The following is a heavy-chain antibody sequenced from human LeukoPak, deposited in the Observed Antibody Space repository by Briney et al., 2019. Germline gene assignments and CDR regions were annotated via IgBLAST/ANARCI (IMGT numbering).Heavy chain of an antibody. V-gene: IGHV3-30-3*01. J-gene: IGHJ4*02. CDR2: ISYDGSNK. D-gene: IGHD6-6*01. CDR1: GFTFSSYA. CDR3: TRDRGGGTAARPYFDY. Sequence: GGSLRLSCAASGFTFSSYAMHWVRQAPGKGLEWVAVISYDGSNKYYADSVKGRFTISRDNSRNILYLQMDSLRAEDTALYYCTRDRGGGTAARPYFDYWDQGTLVTVSS.